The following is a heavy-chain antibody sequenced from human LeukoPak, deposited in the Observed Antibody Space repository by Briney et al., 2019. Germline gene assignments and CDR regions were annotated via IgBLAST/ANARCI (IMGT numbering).Heavy chain of an antibody. CDR2: ISGSGGST. J-gene: IGHJ1*01. CDR3: AKDRQTYSSGWYYFFQH. CDR1: GFTFSSYA. V-gene: IGHV3-23*01. D-gene: IGHD6-13*01. Sequence: GGSLRLSCAASGFTFSSYAMSWVRQAPGKGLEWVSAISGSGGSTYYADSVKGRFTISRDNSKNTLYLQMNSQRAEDTAVYYCAKDRQTYSSGWYYFFQHWGQGTLVTVSS.